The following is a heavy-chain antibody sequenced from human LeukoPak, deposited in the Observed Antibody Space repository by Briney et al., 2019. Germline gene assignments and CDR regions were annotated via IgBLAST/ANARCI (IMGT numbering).Heavy chain of an antibody. CDR2: ICGSGGSA. CDR3: AKREPEAIQLWLRDNWFDP. V-gene: IGHV3-23*01. D-gene: IGHD5-18*01. Sequence: GGSLRLSCAASGFTFSSYAMSWVRQAPGKGLEGVSAICGSGGSAYYADSVKGRFTISRDNSKNTLYLQMNSLRAEDTAVYYCAKREPEAIQLWLRDNWFDPWGQGTLVTVSS. J-gene: IGHJ5*02. CDR1: GFTFSSYA.